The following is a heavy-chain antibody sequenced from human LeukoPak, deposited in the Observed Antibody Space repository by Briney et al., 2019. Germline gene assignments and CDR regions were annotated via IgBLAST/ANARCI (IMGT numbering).Heavy chain of an antibody. D-gene: IGHD5-24*01. CDR2: LSGDVGST. V-gene: IGHV3-43*02. CDR1: TFSFDAYA. Sequence: PGGNVTFYSSASTFSFDAYAMHWVRPAPGKGLEWVSLLSGDVGSTYYAYSVKVTFTISRDNSKTSLYLQMNSLRTEDAALYYYAKDMSWDGYNVCFGYWGQGTLVTVSS. J-gene: IGHJ4*02. CDR3: AKDMSWDGYNVCFGY.